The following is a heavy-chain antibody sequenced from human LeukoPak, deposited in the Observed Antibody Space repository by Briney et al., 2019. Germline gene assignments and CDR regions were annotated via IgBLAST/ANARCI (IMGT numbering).Heavy chain of an antibody. D-gene: IGHD6-6*01. V-gene: IGHV4-38-2*02. CDR3: ARDSSSSPFAS. Sequence: SETLSLTCAVSGYSISSGYYWGWIRQPPGTGLEWIGTFYHGGSTYYTPSLKSRITISVDTSKNQFSLKLSSVTAADTAIYYCARDSSSSPFASWGQGTLVTVPS. CDR1: GYSISSGYY. J-gene: IGHJ4*02. CDR2: FYHGGST.